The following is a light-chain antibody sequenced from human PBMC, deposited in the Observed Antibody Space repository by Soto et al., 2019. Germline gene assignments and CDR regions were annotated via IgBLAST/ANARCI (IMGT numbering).Light chain of an antibody. CDR2: DAS. CDR3: QQYNGFSLT. V-gene: IGKV1-5*01. J-gene: IGKJ1*01. Sequence: DIQMTQSPSTLSASVGDRVTITCRASQTVSTWLAWYQQKPGKAPDLLISDASRLQTGVPSRFSGSGSGTDFTLTISSLQPDDFANYYCQQYNGFSLTFGQGTTVEIK. CDR1: QTVSTW.